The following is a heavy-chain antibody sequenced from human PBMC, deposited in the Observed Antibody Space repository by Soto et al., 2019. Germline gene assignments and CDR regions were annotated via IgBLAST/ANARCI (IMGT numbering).Heavy chain of an antibody. D-gene: IGHD6-13*01. CDR1: GYTFTGYY. V-gene: IGHV1-2*04. CDR3: ARDNNAYSSPYYYYGMDV. CDR2: INPNSGGT. J-gene: IGHJ6*02. Sequence: GASVKVSCKASGYTFTGYYMQWVRQAPGQGLEWMGWINPNSGGTNYAQKFQGWVTMTRDTSISTAYMELSRLRSDDTAVYYCARDNNAYSSPYYYYGMDVWGQGTKVTVSS.